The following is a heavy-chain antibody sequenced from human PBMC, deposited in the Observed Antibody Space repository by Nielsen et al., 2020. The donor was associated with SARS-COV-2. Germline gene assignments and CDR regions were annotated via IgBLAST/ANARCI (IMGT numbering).Heavy chain of an antibody. CDR1: GFTFDDYT. CDR3: AKDRGYDSSGYAGGYYYYYGMDV. V-gene: IGHV3-43*01. Sequence: GESLKISCAASGFTFDDYTMHWVRQAPGKGLEWVSLISWDGGSTYYADSVKGRFTISRDNSKNSLYLQMNSLRTEDTALYYCAKDRGYDSSGYAGGYYYYYGMDVWGQGTTVTVSS. CDR2: ISWDGGST. D-gene: IGHD3-22*01. J-gene: IGHJ6*02.